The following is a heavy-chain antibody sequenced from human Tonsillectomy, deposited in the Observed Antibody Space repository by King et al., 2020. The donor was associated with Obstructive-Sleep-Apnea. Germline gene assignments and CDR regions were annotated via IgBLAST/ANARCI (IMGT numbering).Heavy chain of an antibody. V-gene: IGHV3-48*04. CDR1: GFTFSSCS. CDR2: ISSSGRTI. Sequence: VQLVESGGGLVQPGGSLRLSCAASGFTFSSCSMNWVRQAPGKGLEGGSSISSSGRTIYYADSVKGRFTISRDNAKNSLYLQMNSLRAEDTAVYYCARYYSDSSGSGYFDYWGQGTLVTVSS. CDR3: ARYYSDSSGSGYFDY. J-gene: IGHJ4*02. D-gene: IGHD3-22*01.